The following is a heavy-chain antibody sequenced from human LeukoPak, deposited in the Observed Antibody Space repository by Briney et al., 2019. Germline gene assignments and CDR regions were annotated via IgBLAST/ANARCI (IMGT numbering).Heavy chain of an antibody. CDR1: GYSISSGYY. CDR3: ARDIGFGESTGDAFDI. V-gene: IGHV4-38-2*02. CDR2: IYHSGST. J-gene: IGHJ3*02. Sequence: SETLSLTCTVPGYSISSGYYWGWIRQPPGKGLEWIGSIYHSGSTYYNPSLKSRVTISVDTSKNQFSLKLSSVTAADTAVYYCARDIGFGESTGDAFDIWGQGTMVTVSS. D-gene: IGHD3-10*01.